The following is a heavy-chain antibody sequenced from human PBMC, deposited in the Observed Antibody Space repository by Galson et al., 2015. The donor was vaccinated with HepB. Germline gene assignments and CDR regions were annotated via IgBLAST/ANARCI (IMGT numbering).Heavy chain of an antibody. CDR3: ARARRQPQVFDS. Sequence: CAISGDSVSSHSAAWNWIRQSPSRGLEWLGRTYYRSKWYNDYAVSVKSRITINPDTSKNQFSLQLNSVTPEDAAVYYCARARRQPQVFDSWGQGTLVTVSS. V-gene: IGHV6-1*01. CDR1: GDSVSSHSAA. CDR2: TYYRSKWYN. J-gene: IGHJ4*02.